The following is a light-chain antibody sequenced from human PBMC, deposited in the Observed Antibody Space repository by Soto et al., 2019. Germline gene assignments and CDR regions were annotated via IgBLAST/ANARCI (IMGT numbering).Light chain of an antibody. Sequence: DIQMTQSPSSLSASVGDRVTITCRARQGISNYLAWYQQKPGKNPKLLIYTASTLQSGVPSRFSGSVSGTDFTLTISSLQPEDVATYYCQKYNSAPWTFGQGTKVEIK. CDR2: TAS. CDR3: QKYNSAPWT. J-gene: IGKJ1*01. V-gene: IGKV1-27*01. CDR1: QGISNY.